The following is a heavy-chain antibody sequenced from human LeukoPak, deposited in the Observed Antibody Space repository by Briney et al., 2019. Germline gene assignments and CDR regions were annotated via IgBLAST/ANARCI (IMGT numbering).Heavy chain of an antibody. CDR3: TRLLYSSGRYPSGY. V-gene: IGHV1-2*02. Sequence: GASVKVSCKASGYTFTAYYMHWVRQAPGQGLEWMGWINPNSGGTKYAQKFQDRVTMTRDTSISTAYMELSRLRSDDTAIYYCTRLLYSSGRYPSGYWGQGTLVSVSS. CDR1: GYTFTAYY. CDR2: INPNSGGT. J-gene: IGHJ4*02. D-gene: IGHD6-19*01.